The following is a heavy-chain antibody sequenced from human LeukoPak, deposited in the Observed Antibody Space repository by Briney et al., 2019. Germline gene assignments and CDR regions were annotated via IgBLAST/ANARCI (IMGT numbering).Heavy chain of an antibody. Sequence: GGSLRLSCAASGFTFSSYSMNWVRQAPGKGLGWVSSISSSSSYIYYAGSVKGRFTISRDNAKNSLYLQMNSLRAEDTAVYYCARDRQKATYGDYQDWFDPWGQGTLVTVSS. CDR3: ARDRQKATYGDYQDWFDP. CDR2: ISSSSSYI. D-gene: IGHD4-17*01. CDR1: GFTFSSYS. J-gene: IGHJ5*02. V-gene: IGHV3-21*01.